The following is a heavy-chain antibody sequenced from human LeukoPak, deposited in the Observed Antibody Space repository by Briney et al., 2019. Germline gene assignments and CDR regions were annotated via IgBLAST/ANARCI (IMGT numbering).Heavy chain of an antibody. CDR3: ARDISISWFYS. V-gene: IGHV4-39*07. CDR1: GASISSDSNY. CDR2: IYHTGST. D-gene: IGHD3-3*02. Sequence: PSETLSLTWTVSGASISSDSNYWAWVRQPPGKGLQWIGSIYHTGSTFYNPSLMSRVSISIDSSKNQFSLKLSSVTVADTALYYCARDISISWFYSWGQGTLVSVSS. J-gene: IGHJ5*01.